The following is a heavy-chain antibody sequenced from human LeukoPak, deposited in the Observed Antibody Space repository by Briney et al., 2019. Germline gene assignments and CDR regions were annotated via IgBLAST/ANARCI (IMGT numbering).Heavy chain of an antibody. Sequence: ASESLSLTCTVSGGSISSYYWSWIRQPPGKGLEWIGYNYDDGSTNHNLSLKSRVTISVDTSKNQFSLKVRSVTAADTAVYYCAIGEGDYWGQGTLVTASA. D-gene: IGHD2-21*01. CDR1: GGSISSYY. CDR2: NYDDGST. V-gene: IGHV4-59*01. CDR3: AIGEGDY. J-gene: IGHJ4*02.